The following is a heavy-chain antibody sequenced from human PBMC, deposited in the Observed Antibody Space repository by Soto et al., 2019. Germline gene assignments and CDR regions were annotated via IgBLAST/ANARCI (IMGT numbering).Heavy chain of an antibody. CDR1: GGSISSYY. D-gene: IGHD4-17*01. CDR2: IYYSGST. CDR3: ARWNPTPSDIRWQTFDY. Sequence: PSETLSLTCTVSGGSISSYYWSWIRQPPGKGLEWIGYIYYSGSTNYNPSLKSRVTISVDTSKNQFSLKLGSVTAADTAVYYCARWNPTPSDIRWQTFDYWGQGTLVTVST. J-gene: IGHJ4*02. V-gene: IGHV4-59*01.